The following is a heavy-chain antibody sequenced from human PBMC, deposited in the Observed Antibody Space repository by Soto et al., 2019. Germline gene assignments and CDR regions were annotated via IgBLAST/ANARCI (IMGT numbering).Heavy chain of an antibody. CDR3: ARGHHVLRYFDWLPEVRNWFDP. CDR2: INHSGST. D-gene: IGHD3-9*01. CDR1: GGSFSGYY. V-gene: IGHV4-34*01. Sequence: SETLSLTCAVYGGSFSGYYWSWIRQPPGKGLEWIGEINHSGSTNYNPSLKSRVTISVDTSKNQFSLKLSSVTAADTAVYYCARGHHVLRYFDWLPEVRNWFDPWGQGTLVTVSS. J-gene: IGHJ5*02.